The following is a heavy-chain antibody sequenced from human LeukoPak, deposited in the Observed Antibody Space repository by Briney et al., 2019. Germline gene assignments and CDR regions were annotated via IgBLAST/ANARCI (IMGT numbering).Heavy chain of an antibody. Sequence: ASVKVSCKASGYTFTGYYMHWVRQAPGQGLEWMGWINPNSGGTNYAQKFQGRVTMTRDTSINTAYMELSSLRSDDAAVYYCARTNYYGSGSYYGDYWGQGTLVSVSS. J-gene: IGHJ4*02. CDR2: INPNSGGT. CDR1: GYTFTGYY. D-gene: IGHD3-10*01. V-gene: IGHV1-2*02. CDR3: ARTNYYGSGSYYGDY.